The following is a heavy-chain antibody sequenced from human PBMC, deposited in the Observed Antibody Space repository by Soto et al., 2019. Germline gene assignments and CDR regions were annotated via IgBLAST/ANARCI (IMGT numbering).Heavy chain of an antibody. Sequence: SQTLSLTCAISGDSVSSNSAAWNWIRQSPSRGLEWLGRTYYRSKWYNDYAVSVKSRITINPDTSKNQFSLQLNSVTPEDTAVYYCARDARSSGWFFYYYYGMDVWGQGTTVTVSS. CDR2: TYYRSKWYN. V-gene: IGHV6-1*01. J-gene: IGHJ6*02. CDR3: ARDARSSGWFFYYYYGMDV. CDR1: GDSVSSNSAA. D-gene: IGHD6-19*01.